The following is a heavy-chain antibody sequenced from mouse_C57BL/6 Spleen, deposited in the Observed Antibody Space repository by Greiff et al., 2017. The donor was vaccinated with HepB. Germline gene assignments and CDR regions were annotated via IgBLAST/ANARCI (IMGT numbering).Heavy chain of an antibody. J-gene: IGHJ3*01. CDR3: ARDGYYDWFAY. CDR2: ISSGSSTI. CDR1: GFTFSDYG. D-gene: IGHD2-3*01. Sequence: EVKVVESGGGLVKPGGSLKLSCAASGFTFSDYGMHWVRQAPEKGLEWVAYISSGSSTIYYADTVKGRFTISRDNAKNTLFLQMTSLRSEDTAMYYCARDGYYDWFAYWGQGTLVTVSA. V-gene: IGHV5-17*01.